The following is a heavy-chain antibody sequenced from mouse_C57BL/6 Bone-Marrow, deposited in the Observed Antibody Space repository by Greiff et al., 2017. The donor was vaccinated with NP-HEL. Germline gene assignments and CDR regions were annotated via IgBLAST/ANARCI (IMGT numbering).Heavy chain of an antibody. V-gene: IGHV1-5*01. CDR1: GYTFSSYW. CDR3: TRGDLLWLYYFDY. D-gene: IGHD2-1*01. Sequence: VQLQQSGTVLARAGGSVKMFCKTSGYTFSSYWVDRGKQRPGQGLEWRGAIYPGNSDTSYNQKFKGKAKLTAVTSASTAYMELSSLTNEDSAVYYCTRGDLLWLYYFDYWGQGTTLTVSS. CDR2: IYPGNSDT. J-gene: IGHJ2*01.